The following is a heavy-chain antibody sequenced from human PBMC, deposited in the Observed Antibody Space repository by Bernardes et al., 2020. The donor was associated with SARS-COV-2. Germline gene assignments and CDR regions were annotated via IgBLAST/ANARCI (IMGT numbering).Heavy chain of an antibody. CDR1: GFTVSSNY. Sequence: GGSLRLSCAASGFTVSSNYMSWVRQAPGKGLEWVSVIYSGGSTYYADSVKGRFTISRDNSKNTLYLQMNSLRAEDTAVYYCARDWTAAGVQGQNYYYYGMDVWGQGTTVTVSS. CDR3: ARDWTAAGVQGQNYYYYGMDV. J-gene: IGHJ6*02. CDR2: IYSGGST. D-gene: IGHD6-13*01. V-gene: IGHV3-66*02.